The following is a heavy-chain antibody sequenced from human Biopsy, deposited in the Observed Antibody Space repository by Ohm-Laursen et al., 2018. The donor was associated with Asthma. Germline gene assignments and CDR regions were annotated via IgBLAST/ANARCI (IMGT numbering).Heavy chain of an antibody. CDR1: GGAIDSGAYY. Sequence: SQTLSLTCTVSGGAIDSGAYYWSWIRQLPGKGLEWIGYIYYSGSTYYNPSLKSRVSISIDTSKNQFPLKLSSVTAADTAVYYCARAQDYYDSRGYYRSFDYWGQGTLVTVSS. CDR3: ARAQDYYDSRGYYRSFDY. V-gene: IGHV4-31*03. D-gene: IGHD3-22*01. J-gene: IGHJ4*02. CDR2: IYYSGST.